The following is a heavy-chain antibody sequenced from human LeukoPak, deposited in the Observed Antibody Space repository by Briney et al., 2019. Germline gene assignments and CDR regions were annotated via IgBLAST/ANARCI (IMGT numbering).Heavy chain of an antibody. Sequence: QPGGSLRLSCAASGFTFSSYAMSWVRQAPGKGLEWVSTISGSADGTYYADSVRGRFTISRDNSKDTLYLQMNSLRAEDTAVYHCAKGVSDTWIRAAFDYWGQGTLVTVSS. CDR3: AKGVSDTWIRAAFDY. CDR1: GFTFSSYA. V-gene: IGHV3-23*01. D-gene: IGHD5-18*01. J-gene: IGHJ4*02. CDR2: ISGSADGT.